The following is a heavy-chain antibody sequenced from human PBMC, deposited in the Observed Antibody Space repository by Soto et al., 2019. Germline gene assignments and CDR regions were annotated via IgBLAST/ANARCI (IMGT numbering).Heavy chain of an antibody. J-gene: IGHJ6*02. D-gene: IGHD2-2*02. CDR3: ARVVGDIVVVPAAIRHYYYYGMDV. Sequence: SVKVSCKASGGTFSSYAISWVRQAPGQGLEWMGGIIPIFGTENYAQKFQGRVTITADESTSTAYMELSSLRSEDTAVYYCARVVGDIVVVPAAIRHYYYYGMDVWGQGTTVTVSS. CDR1: GGTFSSYA. CDR2: IIPIFGTE. V-gene: IGHV1-69*13.